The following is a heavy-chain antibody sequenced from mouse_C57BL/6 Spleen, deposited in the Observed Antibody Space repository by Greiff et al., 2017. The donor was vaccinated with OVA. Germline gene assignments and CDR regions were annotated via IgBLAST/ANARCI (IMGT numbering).Heavy chain of an antibody. CDR3: LYDYDGGFAY. CDR2: ISSGGDYI. CDR1: GFTFSSYA. J-gene: IGHJ3*01. D-gene: IGHD2-4*01. V-gene: IGHV5S21*01. Sequence: EVKLEESGEGLVKPGGSLKLSCAASGFTFSSYAMSWVRQTPEKRLEWVAYISSGGDYIYYADTVKGRFTISRDNARNTLYLQMSSLKSEDTAMYYCLYDYDGGFAYWGQGTLVTVSA.